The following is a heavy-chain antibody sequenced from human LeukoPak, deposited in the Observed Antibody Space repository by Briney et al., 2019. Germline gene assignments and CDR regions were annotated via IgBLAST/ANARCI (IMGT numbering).Heavy chain of an antibody. D-gene: IGHD3-22*01. V-gene: IGHV3-23*01. CDR3: AKPYYHDDSGS. CDR1: GFSFRSNA. J-gene: IGHJ5*02. Sequence: GGSLRLSCAASGFSFRSNAMNWVRQAPGEGLEWVAGIGGSGRSTYYAGAVEGRFTISRDNSKNTVDLQMSGLRAEDTAIYYCAKPYYHDDSGSWGQGTRVTVSS. CDR2: IGGSGRST.